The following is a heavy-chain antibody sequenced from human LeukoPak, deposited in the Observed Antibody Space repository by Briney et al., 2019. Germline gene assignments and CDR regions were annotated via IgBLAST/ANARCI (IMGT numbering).Heavy chain of an antibody. CDR1: GFTFGSYA. Sequence: QTGGSLRLSCAASGFTFGSYAMSWVRQAPGKGLAWVSFISPSGDRTSNADSVEGRFTISRDNPRNTLYLQMNSLRDEDTAVYYCAIMHGYYDGSGYWVQWGQGTLVTVSS. D-gene: IGHD3-22*01. V-gene: IGHV3-23*01. CDR3: AIMHGYYDGSGYWVQ. CDR2: ISPSGDRT. J-gene: IGHJ4*02.